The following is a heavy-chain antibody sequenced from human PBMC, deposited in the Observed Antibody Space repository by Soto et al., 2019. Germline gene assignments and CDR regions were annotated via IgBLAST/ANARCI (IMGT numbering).Heavy chain of an antibody. J-gene: IGHJ4*02. CDR1: GYTFTSYD. Sequence: ASVKVSCKASGYTFTSYDINWVRQATGQGLEWMGWMNPNSGNTGYAQKFQGRVTMTRNTSISTVYMELSSLRSEDTAVYYCARAPTNTFGGVIAVTFDYWGQGTLVTVSS. V-gene: IGHV1-8*01. CDR3: ARAPTNTFGGVIAVTFDY. CDR2: MNPNSGNT. D-gene: IGHD3-16*02.